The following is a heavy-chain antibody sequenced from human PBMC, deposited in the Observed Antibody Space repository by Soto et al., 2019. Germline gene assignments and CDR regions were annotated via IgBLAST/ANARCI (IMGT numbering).Heavy chain of an antibody. CDR3: ASPRTNGTTKGYDY. J-gene: IGHJ4*02. CDR2: IIPIFGIV. CDR1: GGTFSSYP. Sequence: QVQLVQSGAEVKKPGSSVKVSCKASGGTFSSYPLSWVRQAPGQGLEWMGQIIPIFGIVKSAQKLQGRASITADESTGTAYMELSSLKSEDTAMYYCASPRTNGTTKGYDYWGQGTLVTVSS. D-gene: IGHD1-1*01. V-gene: IGHV1-69*01.